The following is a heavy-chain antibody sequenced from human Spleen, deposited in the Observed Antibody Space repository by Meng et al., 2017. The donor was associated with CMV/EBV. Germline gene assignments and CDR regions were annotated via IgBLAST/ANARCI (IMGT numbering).Heavy chain of an antibody. CDR2: ISPYSGGT. J-gene: IGHJ4*02. V-gene: IGHV1-2*02. D-gene: IGHD1-1*01. Sequence: ASVKVSCKTSGYSFSGYYIHWVRQAPGQGLEWMGWISPYSGGTNYAQKFQERVTITRDMSTSTAYMELSSLRSEDTAVYYCAAIGRATTNDYWGQGTLVTVSS. CDR1: GYSFSGYY. CDR3: AAIGRATTNDY.